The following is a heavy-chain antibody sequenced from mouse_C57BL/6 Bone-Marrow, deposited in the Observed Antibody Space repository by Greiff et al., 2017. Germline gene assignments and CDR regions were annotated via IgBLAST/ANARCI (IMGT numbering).Heavy chain of an antibody. CDR2: ISYDGSN. CDR3: ARPPSYCGSSYEAWFAY. J-gene: IGHJ3*01. Sequence: EVKLVESGPGLVKPSQSLSLTCSVTGYSITSGYYWNWIRQFPGNKLEWMGYISYDGSNNYNPSLKNRISITRDTSKNQFFLKLNSVTTEDTATYYCARPPSYCGSSYEAWFAYWGQGTLVTVSA. V-gene: IGHV3-6*01. CDR1: GYSITSGYY. D-gene: IGHD1-1*01.